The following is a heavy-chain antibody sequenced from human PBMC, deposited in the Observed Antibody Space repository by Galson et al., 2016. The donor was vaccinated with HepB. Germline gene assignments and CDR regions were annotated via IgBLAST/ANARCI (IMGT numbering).Heavy chain of an antibody. D-gene: IGHD5-18*01. V-gene: IGHV3-23*01. J-gene: IGHJ4*02. CDR1: GFTFSTYV. CDR3: AKCNTAMTFDY. CDR2: ISGGGGST. Sequence: SLRLSCAASGFTFSTYVMSWVRQAPGKGLEWVSTISGGGGSTYYADSVKGRFTISRDNSKNTLYLQINSLRAEDTAIYDCAKCNTAMTFDYWGQGTLVTVPS.